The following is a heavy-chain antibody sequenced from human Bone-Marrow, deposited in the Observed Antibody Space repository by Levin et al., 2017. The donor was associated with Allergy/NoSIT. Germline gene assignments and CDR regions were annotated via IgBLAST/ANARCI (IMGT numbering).Heavy chain of an antibody. D-gene: IGHD2-8*01. Sequence: GGSLRLSCASSGFTFSGYWMAWVRQAPGKGVEWVANINRDGGDGYYVDSVKGRFTISRDNARNSLDLQMNSLRVEDTAVYYCARNGAWSFEFWGQGTLVTVSS. CDR2: INRDGGDG. J-gene: IGHJ4*02. V-gene: IGHV3-7*02. CDR3: ARNGAWSFEF. CDR1: GFTFSGYW.